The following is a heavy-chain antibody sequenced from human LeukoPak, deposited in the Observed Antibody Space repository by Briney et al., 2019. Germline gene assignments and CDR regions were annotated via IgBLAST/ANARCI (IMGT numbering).Heavy chain of an antibody. D-gene: IGHD2-15*01. J-gene: IGHJ6*02. CDR1: GYSISSSNW. V-gene: IGHV4-28*01. CDR3: ARNLGYCSGGSCYSSDYGMDV. Sequence: SETLSLTCTVSGYSISSSNWWGWIRQPPGKGLEWIGYIYYSGSTNYNPSLKSRVTISVDTSKNQFSLKLSSVTAADTAVYYCARNLGYCSGGSCYSSDYGMDVWGQGTTVTVSS. CDR2: IYYSGST.